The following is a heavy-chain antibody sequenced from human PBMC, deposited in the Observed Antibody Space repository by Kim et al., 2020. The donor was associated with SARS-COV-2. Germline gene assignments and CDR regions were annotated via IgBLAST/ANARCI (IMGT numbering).Heavy chain of an antibody. Sequence: GGSLRLSCAASGFTFSDYYMSWIRQAPGKGLEWVSYISSSSSYTNYADSVKGRFTISRDNAKNSLYLQMNSLRAEDTAVYYCARVLGYCSSTSCLGFDYWSQGTLVTVSS. V-gene: IGHV3-11*05. CDR2: ISSSSSYT. J-gene: IGHJ4*02. CDR1: GFTFSDYY. CDR3: ARVLGYCSSTSCLGFDY. D-gene: IGHD2-2*01.